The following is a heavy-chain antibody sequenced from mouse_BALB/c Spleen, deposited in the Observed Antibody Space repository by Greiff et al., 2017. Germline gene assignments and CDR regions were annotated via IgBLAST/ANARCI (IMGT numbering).Heavy chain of an antibody. CDR1: GFTFSSYT. CDR3: ARHLSGYAMDY. Sequence: EVKLVESGGGLVKPGGSLKLSCAASGFTFSSYTMSWVRQTPEKRLEWVAYISNGGGSTYYPDTVKGRFTISRDNAKNTLYLQMSSLKSEDTAMYYCARHLSGYAMDYWGQGTSVTVSS. J-gene: IGHJ4*01. V-gene: IGHV5-12-2*01. CDR2: ISNGGGST. D-gene: IGHD2-3*01.